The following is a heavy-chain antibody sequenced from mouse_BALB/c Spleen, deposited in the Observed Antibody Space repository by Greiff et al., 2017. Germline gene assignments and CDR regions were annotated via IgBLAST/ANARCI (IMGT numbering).Heavy chain of an antibody. CDR1: GFTFSSYT. V-gene: IGHV5-6-4*01. Sequence: EVMLVESGGGLVKPGGSLKLSCAASGFTFSSYTMSWVRQTPEKRLEWVATISSGGSYTYYPDSVKGRFTISRDNAKNTLYLQMSSLKSEDTAMYYCTREPRSTSWFAYWGQGTLVTVSA. D-gene: IGHD2-1*01. CDR3: TREPRSTSWFAY. CDR2: ISSGGSYT. J-gene: IGHJ3*01.